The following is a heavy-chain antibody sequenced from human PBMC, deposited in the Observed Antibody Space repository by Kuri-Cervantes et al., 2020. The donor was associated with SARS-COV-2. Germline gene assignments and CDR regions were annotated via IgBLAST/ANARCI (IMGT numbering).Heavy chain of an antibody. D-gene: IGHD3-22*01. V-gene: IGHV3-23*03. CDR1: GFTFSSYA. CDR2: IYSGGSST. J-gene: IGHJ4*02. CDR3: AKGQDYYDSSGQFDY. Sequence: GGSLRLSCAASGFTFSSYAMSWVRQAPGKGLEWVSVIYSGGSSTYYADSEKGRLNISRDNSKNTLYLQMNSLRAEDTAVYYCAKGQDYYDSSGQFDYWGQGTLVTDSS.